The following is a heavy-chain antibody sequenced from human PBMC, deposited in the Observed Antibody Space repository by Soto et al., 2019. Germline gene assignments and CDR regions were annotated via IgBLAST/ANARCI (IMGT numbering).Heavy chain of an antibody. V-gene: IGHV4-39*01. CDR1: GGSFSSRSFL. D-gene: IGHD4-4*01. CDR3: GKHPATSVTYFYGMDV. J-gene: IGHJ6*02. CDR2: IYYSGTT. Sequence: ETLSLTCTVSGGSFSSRSFLWGWIRQSPGKELEWIGSIYYSGTTYYNPSLKSRVTISVDTSKSQFSLKVSSVTAADTAVYYRGKHPATSVTYFYGMDVWGQGTTVTVSS.